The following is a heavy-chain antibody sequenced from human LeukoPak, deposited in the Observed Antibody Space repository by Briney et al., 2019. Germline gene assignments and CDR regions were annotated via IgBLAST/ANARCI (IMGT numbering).Heavy chain of an antibody. J-gene: IGHJ3*02. Sequence: SETLSLTCTVSGGSISSGSYYWTWIRQPAGKGLEWIGRIYTSGSTNYNPSLKSRVTISVDTSKNQFSLKLSSVTAADTAMYYCARGDDFTQAYGAFDIWGQGTMVTVSS. CDR3: ARGDDFTQAYGAFDI. CDR1: GGSISSGSYY. CDR2: IYTSGST. D-gene: IGHD3/OR15-3a*01. V-gene: IGHV4-61*02.